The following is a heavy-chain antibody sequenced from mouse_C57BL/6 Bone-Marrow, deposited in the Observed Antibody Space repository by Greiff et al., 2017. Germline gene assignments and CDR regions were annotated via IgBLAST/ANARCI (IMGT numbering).Heavy chain of an antibody. Sequence: VQLQQSGPELVKPGASVKISCKASGYAFSSSWMNWVKQRPGKGLEWIGRIYPGDGDTNYNGKFKGKATLTADKSSSTAYMQLSSLTSEDSAVYFCARDYDYDEKGPFDYWGQGTTLTVSS. J-gene: IGHJ2*01. D-gene: IGHD2-4*01. CDR2: IYPGDGDT. V-gene: IGHV1-82*01. CDR3: ARDYDYDEKGPFDY. CDR1: GYAFSSSW.